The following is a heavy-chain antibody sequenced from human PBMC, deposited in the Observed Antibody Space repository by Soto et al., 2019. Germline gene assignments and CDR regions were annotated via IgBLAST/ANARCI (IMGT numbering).Heavy chain of an antibody. V-gene: IGHV3-23*01. CDR2: ISGSGGST. J-gene: IGHJ4*02. CDR3: VNWLAGTSHQDY. Sequence: GGSLRLSCAASGFTFSSYAMSWVRQAPGKGLEWVSDISGSGGSTYYADSGKDRFTISRDNSKNTLYLQMNSLRAEDTAVYYCVNWLAGTSHQDYWGQGTLVTVSS. D-gene: IGHD6-19*01. CDR1: GFTFSSYA.